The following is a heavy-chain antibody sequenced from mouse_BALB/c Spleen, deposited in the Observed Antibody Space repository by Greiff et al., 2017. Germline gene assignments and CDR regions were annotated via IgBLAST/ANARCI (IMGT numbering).Heavy chain of an antibody. Sequence: DVHLVESGGGLVKPGGSLKLSCAASGFAFSSYDMSWVRQTPEKRLEWVAYISSGGGSTYYPDTVKGRFTISRDNAKNTLYLQMSSLKSEDTAMYYCARDDGHYWGQGTTLTVSS. CDR2: ISSGGGST. J-gene: IGHJ2*01. V-gene: IGHV5-12-1*01. D-gene: IGHD2-3*01. CDR1: GFAFSSYD. CDR3: ARDDGHY.